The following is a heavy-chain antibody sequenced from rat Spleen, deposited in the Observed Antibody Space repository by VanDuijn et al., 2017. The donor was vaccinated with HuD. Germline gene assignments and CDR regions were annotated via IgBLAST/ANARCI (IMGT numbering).Heavy chain of an antibody. D-gene: IGHD1-11*01. CDR1: GFSLTSYS. CDR3: ARTYGGYTSHWFAY. Sequence: QVQLKESGPGLVQPSETLSLTCTVSGFSLTSYSVSWVRQPSGKGPEWMGRMWYDGDTAYNSALKSRLSISRDTSKSQVFLKMSSLKTEDTATYYCARTYGGYTSHWFAYWGQGTLVTVSS. CDR2: MWYDGDT. V-gene: IGHV2S18*01. J-gene: IGHJ3*01.